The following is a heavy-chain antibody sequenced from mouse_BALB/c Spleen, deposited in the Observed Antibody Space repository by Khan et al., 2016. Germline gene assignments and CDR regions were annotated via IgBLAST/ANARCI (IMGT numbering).Heavy chain of an antibody. CDR3: AINWDEVDY. CDR2: ISYSGST. Sequence: EVQLQESGPGLVKPSQSLSLTCTVTGYSITSDYAWNWIRQFPGNKLEWMGYISYSGSTSYKPSLKSRITITPDTSKNQFFLQLNSVTTEDTATYYCAINWDEVDYWGQGTLVTVSA. V-gene: IGHV3-2*02. D-gene: IGHD4-1*02. J-gene: IGHJ3*01. CDR1: GYSITSDYA.